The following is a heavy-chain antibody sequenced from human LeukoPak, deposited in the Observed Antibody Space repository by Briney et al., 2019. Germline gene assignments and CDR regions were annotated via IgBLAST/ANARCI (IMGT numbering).Heavy chain of an antibody. D-gene: IGHD3-3*01. V-gene: IGHV3-23*01. Sequence: GGSLRLSCAASGFPFNSYFMSWVRQAPGKGLERVSAISGSGGSTYYADSVKGRFTISRDNSKNTLYLQMNSLRAEDTAVYYCAKSTALRSYYDFWSGYLDWGQGTLVTVSS. J-gene: IGHJ4*02. CDR2: ISGSGGST. CDR3: AKSTALRSYYDFWSGYLD. CDR1: GFPFNSYF.